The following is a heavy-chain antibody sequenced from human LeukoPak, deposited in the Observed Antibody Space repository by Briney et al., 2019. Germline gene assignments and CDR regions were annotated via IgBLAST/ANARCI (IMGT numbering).Heavy chain of an antibody. CDR2: ISGSGGST. CDR3: ARFAAGGSYYYYMDV. Sequence: GGSLRLSCAASGFTVSSKYMNWVRQAPGKGLEWVSAISGSGGSTYYADSVKGRFTISRDNAKNSLYLQMNSLRADDTAVYYCARFAAGGSYYYYMDVWGKGTTVTVSS. CDR1: GFTVSSKY. D-gene: IGHD6-25*01. V-gene: IGHV3-48*01. J-gene: IGHJ6*03.